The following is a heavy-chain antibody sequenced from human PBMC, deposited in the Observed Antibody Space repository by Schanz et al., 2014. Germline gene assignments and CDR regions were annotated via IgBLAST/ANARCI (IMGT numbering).Heavy chain of an antibody. J-gene: IGHJ4*02. D-gene: IGHD2-21*01. CDR1: GGTFSTYT. CDR2: FIPILDVG. V-gene: IGHV1-69*08. CDR3: ARDRLECGAECYSVEVFEI. Sequence: QVQLVQSGAEVKKPGSSVKVSCKASGGTFSTYTISWVRQAPGQGLEWVGRFIPILDVGNYAQQFQGRVTMTTDTSTGTAYMELSGLRSEDTAVYYCARDRLECGAECYSVEVFEIWGQGTLVIVSS.